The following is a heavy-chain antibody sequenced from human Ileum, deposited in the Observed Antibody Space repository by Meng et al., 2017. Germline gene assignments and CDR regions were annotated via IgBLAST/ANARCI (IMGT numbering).Heavy chain of an antibody. CDR2: IFQSGGT. CDR1: RVSISGAIW. D-gene: IGHD1-14*01. J-gene: IGHJ4*02. V-gene: IGHV4-4*03. Sequence: QVRWQGAGRGLVKPPATLSHTSAVSRVSISGAIWWGWVRQPPGKGRGWIGEIFQSGGTNYNPSLKSRVSISVDKSKNHLSLSLSSVTAADTAVYYCAKAAAYNLDIWGQGALVTVSS. CDR3: AKAAAYNLDI.